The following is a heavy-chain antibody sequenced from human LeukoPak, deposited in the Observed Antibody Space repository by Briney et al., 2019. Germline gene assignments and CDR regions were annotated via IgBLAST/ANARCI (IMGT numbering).Heavy chain of an antibody. CDR3: ARVAEYGVTRISPFDY. Sequence: SETLSLTCTVSGGSISSGGYYWSWIRQPPGKGLEWIGYIYHSGSTYYNPSLKSRVTISVDRSKNQFSLKLSSVTAANTAVYHCARVAEYGVTRISPFDYWGQGTLVTVSS. CDR2: IYHSGST. V-gene: IGHV4-30-2*01. D-gene: IGHD4-23*01. J-gene: IGHJ4*02. CDR1: GGSISSGGYY.